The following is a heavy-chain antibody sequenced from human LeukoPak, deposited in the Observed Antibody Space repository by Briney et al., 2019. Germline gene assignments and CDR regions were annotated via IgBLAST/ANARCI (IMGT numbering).Heavy chain of an antibody. J-gene: IGHJ6*02. CDR3: ARPVGGLSLDYYYGMDV. Sequence: ASVKVSCKASGGTFSSYAISWVRQAPGQGLEWMGRIIPILGIANYAQKFQGRVTITADKSTSTAYMELSSLRSEDTAVYYCARPVGGLSLDYYYGMDVWGQGTTVTVSS. V-gene: IGHV1-69*04. CDR2: IIPILGIA. D-gene: IGHD2-15*01. CDR1: GGTFSSYA.